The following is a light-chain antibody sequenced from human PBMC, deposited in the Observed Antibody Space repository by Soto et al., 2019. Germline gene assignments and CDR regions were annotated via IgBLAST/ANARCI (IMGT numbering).Light chain of an antibody. Sequence: EIVLTQSPGTLSLSPGERATLSCRASQSVSSSFLAWYQQRPGQAPRLLIFGASYRASGIPDRFSGSGSGTDFTLTISRLEPEDLAVYYCQHYGNSPPAYTFGPGTNVD. CDR1: QSVSSSF. V-gene: IGKV3-20*01. CDR2: GAS. CDR3: QHYGNSPPAYT. J-gene: IGKJ3*01.